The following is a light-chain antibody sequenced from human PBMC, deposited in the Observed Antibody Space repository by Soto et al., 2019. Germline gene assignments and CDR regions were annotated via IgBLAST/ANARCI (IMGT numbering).Light chain of an antibody. CDR2: GAS. CDR3: QQYSNWPLT. J-gene: IGKJ4*01. V-gene: IGKV3-15*01. CDR1: QSVTNSY. Sequence: EIFMTQSRCSLSVSTVEIATLSCRVSQSVTNSYLAWYQQKPGQAPRLLIFGASTRAAGIPARFSGSGSGTEFTLTISSLQSEDFAVYYCQQYSNWPLTFGGGTKVDIK.